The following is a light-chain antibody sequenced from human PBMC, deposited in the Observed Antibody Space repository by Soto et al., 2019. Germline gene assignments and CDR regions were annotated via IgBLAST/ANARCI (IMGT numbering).Light chain of an antibody. V-gene: IGKV3-11*01. CDR2: DAS. CDR1: QSVSSY. CDR3: QQRSNWPWT. J-gene: IGKJ1*01. Sequence: EIVLTQSPATLSLSPGERATLSCWASQSVSSYSAWYQHKPGQAPRLLIYDASNRATGIPARFSGSGSGTDFTLTISSLEPEDFAVYYCQQRSNWPWTFGQGTKV.